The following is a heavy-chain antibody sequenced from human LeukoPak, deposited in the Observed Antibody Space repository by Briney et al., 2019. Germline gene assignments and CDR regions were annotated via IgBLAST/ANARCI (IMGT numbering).Heavy chain of an antibody. CDR2: IHYSGST. CDR1: GESFSGYY. J-gene: IGHJ4*02. D-gene: IGHD7-27*01. CDR3: ARGTSGDRGDY. Sequence: PSETLSLTCVVSGESFSGYYWSWIRQPPGRGLEWIGYIHYSGSTNYNPSLKSRVTMSVDTSKNQFSLKLSSVTAADTAVYYCARGTSGDRGDYWGQGTLVTVSS. V-gene: IGHV4-59*01.